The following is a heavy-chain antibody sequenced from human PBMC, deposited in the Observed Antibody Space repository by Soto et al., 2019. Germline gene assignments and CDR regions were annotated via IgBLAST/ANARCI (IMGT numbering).Heavy chain of an antibody. D-gene: IGHD6-19*01. V-gene: IGHV5-51*01. J-gene: IGHJ4*02. Sequence: GESLKISCKASGSIFTTYWIEWVRQMPGTGLEWMGIIYPGDSDTRYSPSFQRQVTISADKSISTDYLQWSSLKASETAIYYCARGYTGGWSRGGYFDYWGQGALVTVSS. CDR3: ARGYTGGWSRGGYFDY. CDR2: IYPGDSDT. CDR1: GSIFTTYW.